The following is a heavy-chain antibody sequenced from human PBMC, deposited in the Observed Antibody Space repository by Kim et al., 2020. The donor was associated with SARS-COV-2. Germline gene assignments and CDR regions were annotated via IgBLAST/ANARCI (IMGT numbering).Heavy chain of an antibody. CDR2: ISCNSRNI. J-gene: IGHJ2*01. V-gene: IGHV3-9*01. CDR3: AKDTGKGASVRFWYMDL. CDR1: GFTFDDHP. D-gene: IGHD3-10*02. Sequence: GGSLRLSCVASGFTFDDHPMHWVRQVPGKGLEWVSGISCNSRNIYYADAVKGRFTISRDNAKNSLYLQMDNLRPEDTAFYYCAKDTGKGASVRFWYMDLWGGGTMVTVSS.